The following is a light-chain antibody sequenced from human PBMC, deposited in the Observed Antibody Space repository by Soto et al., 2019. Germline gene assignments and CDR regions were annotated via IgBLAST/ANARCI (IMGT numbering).Light chain of an antibody. CDR2: QVT. CDR3: SSYRSSSTYV. CDR1: SSDVGSYNY. Sequence: QSVLTQPASVSGSPGQSITISCTGTSSDVGSYNYVSWHKQHPGQAPKLMIYQVTNRASGVPDRFSASQSGNTASLTISGLQAGDEADYYCSSYRSSSTYVFGTGTKLTVL. J-gene: IGLJ1*01. V-gene: IGLV2-14*01.